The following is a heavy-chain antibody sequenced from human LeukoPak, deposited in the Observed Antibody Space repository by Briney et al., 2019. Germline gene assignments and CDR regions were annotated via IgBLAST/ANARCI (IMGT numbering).Heavy chain of an antibody. V-gene: IGHV3-7*01. Sequence: GGSLRLSCAASGFTFSSYWMSWVRQAPGKGLEWVANIKQDGSEKYYVDSVKGRFTISRDNAENSLYLQMNSLRAEDTAVYYCARKGGATTYGYYYYYMDVWGKGTTVTISS. CDR1: GFTFSSYW. CDR2: IKQDGSEK. CDR3: ARKGGATTYGYYYYYMDV. D-gene: IGHD1-26*01. J-gene: IGHJ6*03.